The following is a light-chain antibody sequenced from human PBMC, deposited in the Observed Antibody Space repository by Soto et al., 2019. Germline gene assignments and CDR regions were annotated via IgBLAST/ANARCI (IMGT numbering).Light chain of an antibody. CDR1: SSNIGSNT. J-gene: IGLJ3*02. Sequence: QSVLTQPPSASGTPGQRVTISCSGSSSNIGSNTVDWYQQLPGTAPKVLIYSNNQRPSGVPDRFSGSKSGTSASLAISGPQSEDEADYYCAAWDDSLNGPVFGGGTKLTVL. CDR2: SNN. V-gene: IGLV1-44*01. CDR3: AAWDDSLNGPV.